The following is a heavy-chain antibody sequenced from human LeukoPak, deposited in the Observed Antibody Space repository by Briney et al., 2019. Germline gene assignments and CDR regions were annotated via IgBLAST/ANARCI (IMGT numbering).Heavy chain of an antibody. Sequence: GGSLRLPCAPPRFTLSNYWMSWVRQAPGKGLEGVANIKQDGSETYYVDSVKGRFTISRDNAKNSLSLQMNSLRAEDTAVYYCARQRGSGCLDYWGQGTLVTVSS. J-gene: IGHJ4*02. D-gene: IGHD6-19*01. CDR2: IKQDGSET. V-gene: IGHV3-7*01. CDR1: RFTLSNYW. CDR3: ARQRGSGCLDY.